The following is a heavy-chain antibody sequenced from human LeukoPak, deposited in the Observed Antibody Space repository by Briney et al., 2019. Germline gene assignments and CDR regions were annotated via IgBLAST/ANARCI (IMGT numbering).Heavy chain of an antibody. V-gene: IGHV4-34*01. D-gene: IGHD2-8*01. J-gene: IGHJ4*02. CDR3: ARHVFLPLFDY. Sequence: ETLSLTCAVYGGSFSGYYWSWIRQPPGKGLEWIGEINHSGSTNYNPSLKSRVTISVDTSKNQFSLKLSSVTAADTAVYYCARHVFLPLFDYWGQGTLVTVSS. CDR2: INHSGST. CDR1: GGSFSGYY.